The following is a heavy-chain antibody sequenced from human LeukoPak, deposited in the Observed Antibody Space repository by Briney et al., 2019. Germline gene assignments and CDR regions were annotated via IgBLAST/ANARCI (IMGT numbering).Heavy chain of an antibody. V-gene: IGHV1-69*04. Sequence: GASVTVSCKASGGTFSSYAISWVRQPPGPGLEWMGRIIPIFGIGNYAQKFHGRVRITADKSTSTAYMELSSMRSADTDVYYCASYYDSSGYPSQPDYYYGMDVWGQGTTVTASS. CDR3: ASYYDSSGYPSQPDYYYGMDV. CDR2: IIPIFGIG. D-gene: IGHD3-22*01. J-gene: IGHJ6*02. CDR1: GGTFSSYA.